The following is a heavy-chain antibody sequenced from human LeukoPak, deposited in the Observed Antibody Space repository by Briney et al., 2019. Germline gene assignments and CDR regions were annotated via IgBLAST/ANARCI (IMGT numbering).Heavy chain of an antibody. CDR3: ARDPPSHYYDSSGYFDY. V-gene: IGHV3-21*01. Sequence: PGGSLRLSCAASGFTFSSYSMNWVRQAPGKGLEWVSSISSSSSYIYYADSVKGRFTISRDNAKNSLYLQMNSLRAEDTAVYYCARDPPSHYYDSSGYFDYWGQGTLVTVSS. J-gene: IGHJ4*02. CDR2: ISSSSSYI. D-gene: IGHD3-22*01. CDR1: GFTFSSYS.